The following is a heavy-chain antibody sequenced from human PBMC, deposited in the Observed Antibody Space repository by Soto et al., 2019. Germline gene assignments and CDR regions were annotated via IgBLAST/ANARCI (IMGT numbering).Heavy chain of an antibody. CDR2: ISTTSTYK. D-gene: IGHD6-19*01. Sequence: GSLSLSCVVSGFAFNNHSMACVLQAPGKGLEWVASISTTSTYKYHADSMKGRITVSRDNSQNSLFLQMDRLRVDDTAVYYCVRGPRWLQPYYFDSWGQGTRVTVSS. J-gene: IGHJ4*02. CDR1: GFAFNNHS. CDR3: VRGPRWLQPYYFDS. V-gene: IGHV3-21*01.